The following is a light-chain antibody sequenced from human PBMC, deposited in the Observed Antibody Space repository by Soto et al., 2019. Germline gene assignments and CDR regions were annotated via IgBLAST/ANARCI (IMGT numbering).Light chain of an antibody. CDR2: GAS. J-gene: IGKJ1*01. V-gene: IGKV3D-15*01. Sequence: EIVITQSPATLSVSPGERATLSCRASQSVSSDLAWYRQKRGQAPRLLIYGASTRANGIPDRFSGSGSVTEFTLTISSLQSEDFAVYYCQDYFRWPWTSGQGTKVEIK. CDR1: QSVSSD. CDR3: QDYFRWPWT.